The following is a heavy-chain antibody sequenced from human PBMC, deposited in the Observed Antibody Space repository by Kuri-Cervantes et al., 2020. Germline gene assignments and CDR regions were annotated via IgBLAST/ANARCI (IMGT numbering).Heavy chain of an antibody. Sequence: GGSLRLSCAASGFTFSSYGMHWVRQAPGKGLEWVAVISYDGSNKYYADSVKGRFTISRDNSKNTLYLQMKSLRAEDTAVYYCARVRRGYVVTYYYYYMDVWGKGTTVTVSS. V-gene: IGHV3-30*03. D-gene: IGHD2-21*02. CDR2: ISYDGSNK. CDR3: ARVRRGYVVTYYYYYMDV. CDR1: GFTFSSYG. J-gene: IGHJ6*03.